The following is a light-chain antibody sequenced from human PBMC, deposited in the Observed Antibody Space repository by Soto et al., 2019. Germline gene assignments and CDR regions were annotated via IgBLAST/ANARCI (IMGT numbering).Light chain of an antibody. CDR2: GNS. Sequence: QAVVTQPPSVSGAPGQRVTISCTGSSSNIGAGYDVHWYQQLPGTAPKLLIYGNSNRPSGVPDRFSGSKSGTSASLAITGLQAEDEADYYCQSYDSSLRGVFGTGIKLTVL. CDR1: SSNIGAGYD. J-gene: IGLJ1*01. CDR3: QSYDSSLRGV. V-gene: IGLV1-40*01.